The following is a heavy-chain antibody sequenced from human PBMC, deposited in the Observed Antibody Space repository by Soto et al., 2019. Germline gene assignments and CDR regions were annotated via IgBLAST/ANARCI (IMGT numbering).Heavy chain of an antibody. CDR1: GGSFSGYY. CDR2: INHSGST. Sequence: PSETLSLTCAVYGGSFSGYYWSWIRQPPGKGLEWIGEINHSGSTNYNPSLKSRVTISVDTSKNQFSLKLSSVTAADTAVYYCARGPYRIAKYYYYGMDVWGQGTTVTVSS. CDR3: ARGPYRIAKYYYYGMDV. J-gene: IGHJ6*02. V-gene: IGHV4-34*01. D-gene: IGHD6-13*01.